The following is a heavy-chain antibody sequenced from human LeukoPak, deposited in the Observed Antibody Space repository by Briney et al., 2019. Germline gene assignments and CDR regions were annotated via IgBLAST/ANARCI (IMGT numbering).Heavy chain of an antibody. Sequence: SVKVSCKASGGTFSSYAISWVRQAPGQGLEWMGGIIPIFGTANYAQKFQGRVTITTDESTSTAYMELSSLRSEDTAVYYCARNPIVDSALDYWGQGTLVTVSS. D-gene: IGHD3-10*01. V-gene: IGHV1-69*05. CDR3: ARNPIVDSALDY. CDR2: IIPIFGTA. CDR1: GGTFSSYA. J-gene: IGHJ4*02.